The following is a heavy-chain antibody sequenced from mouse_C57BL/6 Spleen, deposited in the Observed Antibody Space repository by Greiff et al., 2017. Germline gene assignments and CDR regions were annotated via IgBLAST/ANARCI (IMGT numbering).Heavy chain of an antibody. D-gene: IGHD1-1*01. CDR1: GYTFTSYW. CDR2: IHPNSGST. J-gene: IGHJ4*01. Sequence: QVQLQQPGAELVKPGASVKLSCKASGYTFTSYWMHWVKQRPGQGLEWIGMIHPNSGSTNYNEKFKSKATLTVDKSSSTAYMQLSSLTSEDSAVYYCARAITTVARVYYWGQGTSVTVSS. CDR3: ARAITTVARVYY. V-gene: IGHV1-64*01.